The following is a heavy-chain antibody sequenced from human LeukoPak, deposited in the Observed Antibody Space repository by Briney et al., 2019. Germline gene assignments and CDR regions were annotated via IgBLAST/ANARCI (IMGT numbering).Heavy chain of an antibody. D-gene: IGHD2-8*01. Sequence: GGSLRLSCAASGFTFKNYGMNWVRQAPGKGPEWVSHISRGGNTEYYADSVRGRFTVSRDNAKNLLYLQMNSLRDEDTAVYYCARDTVNGPFVISLDLWGQGALVTVSS. J-gene: IGHJ5*02. V-gene: IGHV3-48*02. CDR3: ARDTVNGPFVISLDL. CDR1: GFTFKNYG. CDR2: ISRGGNTE.